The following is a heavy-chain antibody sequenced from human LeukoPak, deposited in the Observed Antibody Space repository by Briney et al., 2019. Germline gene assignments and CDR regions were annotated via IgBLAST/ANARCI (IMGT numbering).Heavy chain of an antibody. V-gene: IGHV3-7*01. CDR3: ATSAARAIES. CDR2: IKQDGSEK. D-gene: IGHD6-25*01. CDR1: GFTFSSYW. Sequence: PGGSLRLSCAASGFTFSSYWMSWVRQAPGKGLECVAIIKQDGSEKYYVDSVRGRFTLSRDNAKNSLYLQMNSLRVEDTAVYYCATSAARAIESWGQGTLVTVSS. J-gene: IGHJ4*02.